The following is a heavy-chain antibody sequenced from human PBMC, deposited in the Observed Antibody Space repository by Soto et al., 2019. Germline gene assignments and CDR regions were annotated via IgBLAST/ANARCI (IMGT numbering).Heavy chain of an antibody. D-gene: IGHD2-2*01. Sequence: WTWIRQPPGKAMEWIGYLYDGGSSTYYNPSLESRVAFSVDTSKNQFSLRVSSVTAADTAVYYCATVRSSLDFYYYYMDVWATGATVPVSS. CDR2: LYDGGSST. J-gene: IGHJ6*03. CDR3: ATVRSSLDFYYYYMDV. V-gene: IGHV4-59*08.